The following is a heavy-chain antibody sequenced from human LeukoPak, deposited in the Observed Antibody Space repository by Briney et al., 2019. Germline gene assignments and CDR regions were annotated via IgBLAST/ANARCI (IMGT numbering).Heavy chain of an antibody. J-gene: IGHJ6*02. CDR2: MKSIGSGGTT. D-gene: IGHD3/OR15-3a*01. Sequence: PGGSLRLFCNGSGFTFNDARMNWPRQATRGGLEGVGRMKSIGSGGTTDYAAPVKGRFNISRDDSNNTLFLQMSSLQAEDTAVYYFAWDWTYYGDMAVWGQGSTVTVSS. V-gene: IGHV3-15*01. CDR3: AWDWTYYGDMAV. CDR1: GFTFNDAR.